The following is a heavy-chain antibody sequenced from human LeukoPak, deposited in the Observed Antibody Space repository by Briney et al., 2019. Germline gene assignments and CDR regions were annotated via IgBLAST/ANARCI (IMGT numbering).Heavy chain of an antibody. CDR1: GFTFSGYW. Sequence: GGSLRLSCAASGFTFSGYWMNWVRQAPGKGLEWVANIKQDGGEKYYVDSVKGRFTISRDNAKNSLYLQMNSLRAEDTAVYYCARDQTTGYSSSWYMVPYFDYWGQGTLVTVSS. CDR2: IKQDGGEK. J-gene: IGHJ4*02. V-gene: IGHV3-7*01. D-gene: IGHD6-13*01. CDR3: ARDQTTGYSSSWYMVPYFDY.